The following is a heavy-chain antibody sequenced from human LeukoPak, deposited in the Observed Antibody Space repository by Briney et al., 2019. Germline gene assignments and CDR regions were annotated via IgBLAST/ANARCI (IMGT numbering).Heavy chain of an antibody. Sequence: PGRSLRLSCAASGFTFSSYAMHWVRQAPGKGLEWVAVISYDGSNKYYADSVKGRFTISRDNSKNTLYLQMNSLRAEDTAVYYCARDLGDVDTAMVTGYWGQGTLVTVSS. CDR1: GFTFSSYA. CDR3: ARDLGDVDTAMVTGY. D-gene: IGHD5-18*01. J-gene: IGHJ4*02. CDR2: ISYDGSNK. V-gene: IGHV3-30*01.